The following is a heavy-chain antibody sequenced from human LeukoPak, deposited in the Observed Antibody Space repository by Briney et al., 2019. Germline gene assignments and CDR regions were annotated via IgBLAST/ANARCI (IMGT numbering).Heavy chain of an antibody. CDR2: INTNTGNP. J-gene: IGHJ3*02. Sequence: GASVKVSCKASGYTFTSYAMNWVRQAPGQGLEWMGWINTNTGNPTYAQGFTGRFVFPLDTSVSTAYLQISSLKAEDTAVYYCASWRSGWYARDCDAFYILGQGTMVTVSS. CDR1: GYTFTSYA. CDR3: ASWRSGWYARDCDAFYI. V-gene: IGHV7-4-1*02. D-gene: IGHD6-19*01.